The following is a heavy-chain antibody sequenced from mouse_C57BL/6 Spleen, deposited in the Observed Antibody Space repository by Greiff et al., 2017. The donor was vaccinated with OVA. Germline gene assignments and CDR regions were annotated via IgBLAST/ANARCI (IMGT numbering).Heavy chain of an antibody. CDR3: ARMAGLDY. V-gene: IGHV1-66*01. J-gene: IGHJ2*01. Sequence: VKLQESGPELVKPGASVKISCKASGYSFTSYYIHWVKQRPGQGLEWIGWIYPGSGNTKYNEKFKGKATLTADTSSSTAYMQLSSLTSEDSAVYYCARMAGLDYWGQGTTLTVSS. D-gene: IGHD3-3*01. CDR1: GYSFTSYY. CDR2: IYPGSGNT.